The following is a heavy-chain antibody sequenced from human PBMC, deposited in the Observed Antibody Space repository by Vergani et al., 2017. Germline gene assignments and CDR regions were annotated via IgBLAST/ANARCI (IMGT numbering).Heavy chain of an antibody. CDR2: IFHTGLT. D-gene: IGHD3-10*01. V-gene: IGHV4-38-2*02. CDR3: ARGGLPDAFDI. Sequence: QVQLQESGPGLVKPSETLSLTCSVSGYSISRGYFWGWFRQPPGKGLEWIGNIFHTGLTYRTPSLRSRVAISVDTSRNQFSLKLRYMTAADTAAYFCARGGLPDAFDIWGQGTLVTVSS. J-gene: IGHJ3*02. CDR1: GYSISRGYF.